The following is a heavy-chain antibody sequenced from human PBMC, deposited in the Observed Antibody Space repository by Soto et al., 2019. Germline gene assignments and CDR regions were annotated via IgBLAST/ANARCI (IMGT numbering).Heavy chain of an antibody. V-gene: IGHV3-23*01. J-gene: IGHJ3*02. D-gene: IGHD3-16*01. CDR2: ITHSGGST. CDR1: GFTFSSYA. CDR3: AKGYRPLGGAFDI. Sequence: GGSLRLSCAASGFTFSSYAMAWVRQAPGKGLEWVSGITHSGGSTYYTDSVQGRFTISRDNSKYTLYLQMNNLRADDTAVYYCAKGYRPLGGAFDIWVQGTMVTVSS.